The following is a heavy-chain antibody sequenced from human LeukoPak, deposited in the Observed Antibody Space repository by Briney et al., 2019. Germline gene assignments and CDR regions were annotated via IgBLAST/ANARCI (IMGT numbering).Heavy chain of an antibody. CDR2: IYENGGTT. J-gene: IGHJ4*02. CDR3: AKDFRIGYSAHFDY. Sequence: GGSLRLSCVGSGFTFRSHAMSWVRQAPEKGLEFVSGIYENGGTTYYADSVKGRFSISRDNSKNTLYLQMDSLRGEDTAVYYCAKDFRIGYSAHFDYWGQGALVTVTS. V-gene: IGHV3-23*01. D-gene: IGHD2-21*01. CDR1: GFTFRSHA.